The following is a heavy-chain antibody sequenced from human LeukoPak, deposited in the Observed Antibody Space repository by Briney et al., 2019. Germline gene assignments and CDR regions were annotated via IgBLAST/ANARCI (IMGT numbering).Heavy chain of an antibody. D-gene: IGHD4-17*01. J-gene: IGHJ4*02. V-gene: IGHV4-39*02. CDR2: IYYSGLT. CDR3: ASGTFDDYGDYDRGDYFDH. Sequence: SETLSLTCTVSGDSLTSSSSYWGWVRQPPGKGPEWIGSIYYSGLTYDNPSLKSRASISVDPAKNHFSLKVTSVTAADTAVYYCASGTFDDYGDYDRGDYFDHWGQGTLVTVSS. CDR1: GDSLTSSSSY.